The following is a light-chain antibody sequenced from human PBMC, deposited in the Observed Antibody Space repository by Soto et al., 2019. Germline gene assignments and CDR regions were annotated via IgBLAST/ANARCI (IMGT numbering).Light chain of an antibody. J-gene: IGKJ3*01. Sequence: DIQMTQSPSTLSASVGDRVTITCRASQNLSSWLAWYQKKPGKAPSLLIQKASRLQTGVPSRFSGSRSGTEFTLTISSLHPDDFAIYYCQQYDTYSFTFGPGTKVDLK. CDR3: QQYDTYSFT. CDR2: KAS. CDR1: QNLSSW. V-gene: IGKV1-5*03.